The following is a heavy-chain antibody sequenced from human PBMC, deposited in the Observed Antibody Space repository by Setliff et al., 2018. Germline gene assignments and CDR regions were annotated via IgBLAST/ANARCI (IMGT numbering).Heavy chain of an antibody. CDR2: ISAYNGNT. D-gene: IGHD6-19*01. J-gene: IGHJ6*02. V-gene: IGHV1-18*01. Sequence: ASVKVSCKASGYTFTSYGISWVRQAPGQGLEWMGWISAYNGNTNYAQKLQGRVTMTTDTSTSTAYMELRSLRSDDTAVYYCARDRSSGWYVWGHYYYGMDVWGQGTTVTVSS. CDR1: GYTFTSYG. CDR3: ARDRSSGWYVWGHYYYGMDV.